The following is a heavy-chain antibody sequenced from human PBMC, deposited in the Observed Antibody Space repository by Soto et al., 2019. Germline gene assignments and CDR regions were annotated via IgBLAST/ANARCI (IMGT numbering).Heavy chain of an antibody. V-gene: IGHV3-30*18. CDR2: ITCDGSNT. J-gene: IGHJ4*02. D-gene: IGHD1-1*01. CDR3: AKDKDDAYFDY. CDR1: GFTVSGYW. Sequence: GGSLRLSCAASGFTVSGYWMHWVRQAPGKGLEWVAVITCDGSNTYYADSVKGRFTISRDNSKNTLYLQMNSLRAEDTAVYHCAKDKDDAYFDYWGQGTLVTVSS.